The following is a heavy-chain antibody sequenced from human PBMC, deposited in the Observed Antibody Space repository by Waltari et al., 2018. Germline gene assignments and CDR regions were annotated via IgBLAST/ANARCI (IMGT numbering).Heavy chain of an antibody. D-gene: IGHD6-6*01. CDR3: ARGESVYSSSWGY. Sequence: EVQLVESGGGLVQPGGSLRLSCAASGFTFSSYWMRWFRQAPGKGLEWVANIKQDGSEKYYVDSVKGRFTISRDNAKNSLYLQMNSLRAEDTAVYYCARGESVYSSSWGYWGQGTLVTVSS. J-gene: IGHJ4*02. CDR1: GFTFSSYW. V-gene: IGHV3-7*03. CDR2: IKQDGSEK.